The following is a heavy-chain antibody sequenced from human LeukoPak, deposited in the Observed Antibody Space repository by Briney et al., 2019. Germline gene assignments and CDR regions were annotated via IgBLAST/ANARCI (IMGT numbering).Heavy chain of an antibody. V-gene: IGHV1-58*02. D-gene: IGHD3-3*01. J-gene: IGHJ3*02. CDR2: IVVGSGNT. CDR1: GFTFTSSA. Sequence: SVKVSCKAPGFTFTSSAMQWVRQARGQRLEWIGWIVVGSGNTNYAQKFQERVTITRDMSTSTAYMELSSLRSEDTAVYYCAAITYYDFWSGPFAFDIWGQGTMVTVSS. CDR3: AAITYYDFWSGPFAFDI.